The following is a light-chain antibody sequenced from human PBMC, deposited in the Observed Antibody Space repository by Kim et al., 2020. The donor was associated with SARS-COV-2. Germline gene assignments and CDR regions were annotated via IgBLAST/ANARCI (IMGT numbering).Light chain of an antibody. CDR1: SLRSYY. J-gene: IGLJ2*01. Sequence: SSELTQDPAVSVALGQTVRLTCQGDSLRSYYASWYQQKPGQAPVLVIYGKNNRPSGIPDRFSGSSSGNTASLTITGAQAEDEADYYCNSRDSSGNHLVFGGGNQLTVL. CDR2: GKN. CDR3: NSRDSSGNHLV. V-gene: IGLV3-19*01.